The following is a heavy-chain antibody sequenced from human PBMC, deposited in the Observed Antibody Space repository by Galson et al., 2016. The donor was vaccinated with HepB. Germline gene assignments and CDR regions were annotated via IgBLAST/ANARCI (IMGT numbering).Heavy chain of an antibody. V-gene: IGHV3-30*04. J-gene: IGHJ6*02. D-gene: IGHD3-16*01. CDR2: ISNDESHK. Sequence: SLRLSCAASGFTFSSYAIHWVRRAPGKGLEWVALISNDESHKYYADSVKGRFTISRDNSKNTLFLQMHSLRPEDTAVYFCVRGGRGAADGLVFDYYFDMDVWGQGTTVAVSS. CDR1: GFTFSSYA. CDR3: VRGGRGAADGLVFDYYFDMDV.